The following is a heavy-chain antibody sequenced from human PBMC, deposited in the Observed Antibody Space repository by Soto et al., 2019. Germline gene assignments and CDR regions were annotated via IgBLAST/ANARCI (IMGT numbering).Heavy chain of an antibody. Sequence: VGSLRLSCAASGFSVSSYHMSWVRQAPGKGLEWVSGIDSDAKTFYADSVNGRFIISRDNSENTLFLQLNSLRAEDTAVYFCARDAYSFALNFWGPGTLVTVSS. D-gene: IGHD5-18*01. V-gene: IGHV3-53*01. CDR1: GFSVSSYH. CDR3: ARDAYSFALNF. J-gene: IGHJ4*02. CDR2: IDSDAKT.